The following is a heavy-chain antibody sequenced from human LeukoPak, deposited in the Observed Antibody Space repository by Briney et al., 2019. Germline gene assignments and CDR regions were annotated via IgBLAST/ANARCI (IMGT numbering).Heavy chain of an antibody. Sequence: PGGSLRLSCAASGFTFSSYAMSWVRQAPGKGLEWVSAISGSGGSTYYADSVKGRFTISRDNSTNTLYLQMNSLRAEDTAVYYCAKDLRITIFGVVHYGMDVWGQGTTVTVSS. CDR1: GFTFSSYA. V-gene: IGHV3-23*01. CDR2: ISGSGGST. CDR3: AKDLRITIFGVVHYGMDV. J-gene: IGHJ6*02. D-gene: IGHD3-3*01.